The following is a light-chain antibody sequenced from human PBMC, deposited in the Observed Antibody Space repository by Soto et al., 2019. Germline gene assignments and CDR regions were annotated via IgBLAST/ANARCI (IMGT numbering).Light chain of an antibody. V-gene: IGKV1-12*01. J-gene: IGKJ1*01. Sequence: DLQMTQSPSSVSASVGDRVTITCRASQGISSWLVWYQQKPGKAPKLLIYTASSLQTGIPSRFSGSGSGTDFTLTISSLQPEDFATYYCQQAYSFPWTFGQGTKVEIK. CDR1: QGISSW. CDR3: QQAYSFPWT. CDR2: TAS.